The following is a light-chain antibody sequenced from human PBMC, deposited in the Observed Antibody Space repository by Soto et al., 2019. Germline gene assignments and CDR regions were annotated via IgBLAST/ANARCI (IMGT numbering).Light chain of an antibody. CDR3: QVWDSSSDHPVV. J-gene: IGLJ2*01. Sequence: SYELTQPPSVSVAPGKTARITRGGNNIGSKSVHWYQQKPGQAPVLVIYYDSDRPSGIPERFSGSNSGNTATLTISRVEAGDEAEYYCQVWDSSSDHPVVFGGGTKVTVL. V-gene: IGLV3-21*04. CDR2: YDS. CDR1: NIGSKS.